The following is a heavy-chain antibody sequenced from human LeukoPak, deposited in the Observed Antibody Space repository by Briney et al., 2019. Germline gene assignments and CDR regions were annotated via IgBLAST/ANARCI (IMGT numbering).Heavy chain of an antibody. CDR1: GYTFTGYY. J-gene: IGHJ4*02. D-gene: IGHD1-1*01. CDR3: AREANNWNDVGFDY. Sequence: GASVKVSCKASGYTFTGYYMHWVRQAPGQGLEWMGIINPSGGSTSYAQKFQGRVRITADESTSTAYMELSSLRSEDTAVYYCAREANNWNDVGFDYWGQGTLVTVSS. CDR2: INPSGGST. V-gene: IGHV1-46*01.